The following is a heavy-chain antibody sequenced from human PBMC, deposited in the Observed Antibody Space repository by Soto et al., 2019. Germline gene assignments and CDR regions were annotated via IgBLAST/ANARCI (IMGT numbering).Heavy chain of an antibody. Sequence: ASVKVSCKASGYTFTGYYMHWLRQAPGQGLEWMGWINPNSGGTNYAQKFQGRVTMTRDTSISTAYMELSRLRSDDTAVYYCARERPYYDFWSGPDYWGQGTLVTVSS. CDR1: GYTFTGYY. CDR3: ARERPYYDFWSGPDY. CDR2: INPNSGGT. V-gene: IGHV1-2*02. J-gene: IGHJ4*02. D-gene: IGHD3-3*01.